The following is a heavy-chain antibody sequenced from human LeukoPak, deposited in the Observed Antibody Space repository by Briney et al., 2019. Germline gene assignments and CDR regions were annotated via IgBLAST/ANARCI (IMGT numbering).Heavy chain of an antibody. J-gene: IGHJ4*02. D-gene: IGHD2-15*01. CDR1: GGSISSYY. V-gene: IGHV4-59*01. CDR3: ASTHCGGGSCYPFDY. Sequence: SETLSLTCTVSGGSISSYYWSWIRQPPGKGLEWIGYIYYSGSTNYNRSLKSRVTISVDTSKNQVSMKLSSVTAADTAVYYCASTHCGGGSCYPFDYWGQGTLVTVSS. CDR2: IYYSGST.